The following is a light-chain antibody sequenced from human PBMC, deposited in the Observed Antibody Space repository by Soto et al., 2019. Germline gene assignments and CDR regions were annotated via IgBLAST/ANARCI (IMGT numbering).Light chain of an antibody. CDR1: QGFLHSHGYNY. Sequence: DTVMTQIPVSLPVIPGGPGSSVCNAWQGFLHSHGYNYMDWYLQKPGQSTQLLIYFASYRASGVTDRFSGSGSGTNFTLRISRVETDDFGIYYCMQDLQVPITFGQGTRLEIK. V-gene: IGKV2-28*01. J-gene: IGKJ5*01. CDR3: MQDLQVPIT. CDR2: FAS.